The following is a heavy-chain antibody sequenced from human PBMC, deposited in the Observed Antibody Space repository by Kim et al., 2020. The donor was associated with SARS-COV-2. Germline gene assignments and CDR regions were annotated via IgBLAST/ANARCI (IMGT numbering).Heavy chain of an antibody. D-gene: IGHD2-2*01. CDR3: ARGLERRRYCSSTSCFGPLPRGPSGMDV. CDR2: INHSGST. J-gene: IGHJ6*02. V-gene: IGHV4-34*01. Sequence: SETLSLTCAVYGGSFSGYYWSWIRQPPGKGLEWIGEINHSGSTNYNPSLKSRVTISVDTSKNQFSLKLSSVTAADTAVYYCARGLERRRYCSSTSCFGPLPRGPSGMDVWGQGTTVTVSS. CDR1: GGSFSGYY.